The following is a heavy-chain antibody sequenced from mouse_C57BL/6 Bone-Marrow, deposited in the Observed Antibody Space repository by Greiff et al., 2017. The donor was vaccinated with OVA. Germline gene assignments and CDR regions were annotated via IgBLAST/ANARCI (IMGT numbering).Heavy chain of an antibody. CDR2: IDPSDSYT. CDR3: ARKRLLYYCDY. Sequence: VQLQQPGAELVKPGASVKLSCKASGYTFTSYWMQWVKQRTGQGLEWIGEIDPSDSYTNYNQKFKGKATLTVDTSSSTAYMQLSSLTSEDSAVYYCARKRLLYYCDYWGQGTTLTVSS. V-gene: IGHV1-50*01. J-gene: IGHJ2*01. D-gene: IGHD1-2*01. CDR1: GYTFTSYW.